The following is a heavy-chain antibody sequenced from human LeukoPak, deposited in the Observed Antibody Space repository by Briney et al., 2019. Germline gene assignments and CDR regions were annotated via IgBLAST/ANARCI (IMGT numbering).Heavy chain of an antibody. CDR2: ISSSSSYI. V-gene: IGHV3-21*01. J-gene: IGHJ4*02. CDR3: AREPRGYSHGSHFDY. D-gene: IGHD5-18*01. CDR1: GFTFSSYS. Sequence: GGSLRLSCAASGFTFSSYSMNWVRQAPGKGLEWVSSISSSSSYIYYADSVKGRFTISRDNAKNSLYLQMNSLRAEDTAVYYCAREPRGYSHGSHFDYWGQGTLVTVSS.